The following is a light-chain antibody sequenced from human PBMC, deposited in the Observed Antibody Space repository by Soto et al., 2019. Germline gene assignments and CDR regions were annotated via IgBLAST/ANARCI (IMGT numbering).Light chain of an antibody. Sequence: EIVLTQSPATLSLSPGERATLSCRASQSVSSYLAWYQQKPGQAPRLLFYGASSRATGIPDRFSGSGSGTDFTLTIDRLEPEDFAVYYCQQYGSSPVTFGQGTKVDIK. V-gene: IGKV3-20*01. CDR2: GAS. CDR1: QSVSSY. J-gene: IGKJ1*01. CDR3: QQYGSSPVT.